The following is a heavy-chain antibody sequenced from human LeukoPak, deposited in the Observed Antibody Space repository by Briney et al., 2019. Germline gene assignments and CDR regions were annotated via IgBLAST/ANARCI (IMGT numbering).Heavy chain of an antibody. J-gene: IGHJ4*02. CDR1: GGSFSGYY. Sequence: SETLSLTCAVYGGSFSGYYWSWIRQPPGKGLEWIGEINHSGSTNYNPSLKSRVTISVDTSKNQFSLKLSSVTAADTAVYYCARLTPGIAAAGTIDYWGQGTLVTVSS. V-gene: IGHV4-34*01. CDR3: ARLTPGIAAAGTIDY. CDR2: INHSGST. D-gene: IGHD6-13*01.